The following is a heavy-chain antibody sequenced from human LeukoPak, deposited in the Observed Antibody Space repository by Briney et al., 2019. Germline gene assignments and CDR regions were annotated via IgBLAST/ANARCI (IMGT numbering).Heavy chain of an antibody. CDR3: ARDSRTMVRGVTKGYFFDY. CDR1: GFTFTNFG. J-gene: IGHJ4*02. Sequence: GGSLRLSCATSGFTFTNFGMNWVRQAPGMGLEWVAIMSSDGRDIYYADSVKGRFTISRDNSKNTLFLQINSLRAEDTAVYYCARDSRTMVRGVTKGYFFDYWGQGTLVTVSS. V-gene: IGHV3-30*03. D-gene: IGHD3-10*01. CDR2: MSSDGRDI.